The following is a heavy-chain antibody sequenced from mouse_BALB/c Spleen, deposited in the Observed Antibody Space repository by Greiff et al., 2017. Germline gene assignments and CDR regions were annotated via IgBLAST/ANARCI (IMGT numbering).Heavy chain of an antibody. V-gene: IGHV1S81*02. CDR1: GYTFTSYY. D-gene: IGHD2-12*01. CDR3: KREDENDVAY. CDR2: INPSNGGT. J-gene: IGHJ3*01. Sequence: QVQLQQSGAELVKPGASVKLSCKASGYTFTSYYMYWVKQRPGQGLEWIGEINPSNGGTNFNEKFKSKATLTVDKSSSTAYMQLSSLTSEDSAVYNSKREDENDVAYWGEGKLGTVAA.